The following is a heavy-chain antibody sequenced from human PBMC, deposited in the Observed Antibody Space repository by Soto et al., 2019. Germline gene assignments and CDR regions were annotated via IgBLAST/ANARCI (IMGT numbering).Heavy chain of an antibody. CDR3: ARGAWGYGILTGHSWFDP. CDR2: IYYSGST. Sequence: SETLSLTCTVSGGSVSSGSYYWSWIRQPPGKGLEWIGYIYYSGSTNYNPSLKSRVTISVDTPKNQFSLKLSSVTAADTAVYYCARGAWGYGILTGHSWFDPWGQGTLVTVSS. CDR1: GGSVSSGSYY. D-gene: IGHD3-9*01. J-gene: IGHJ5*02. V-gene: IGHV4-61*01.